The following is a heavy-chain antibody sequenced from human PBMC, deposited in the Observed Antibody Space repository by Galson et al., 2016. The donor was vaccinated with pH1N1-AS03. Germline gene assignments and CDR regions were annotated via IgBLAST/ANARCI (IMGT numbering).Heavy chain of an antibody. J-gene: IGHJ6*02. D-gene: IGHD2-2*01. V-gene: IGHV3-7*03. Sequence: SLRLSCAVSGFTFGSHWMSWVRQAPGKGLEWVANINKDGNEKYYVDSVKGRFAISRDNAKNSLYLQMNSLRAEDTAVYYCARDRTVVAASIIYYCGMDVWGQGTTVTVSS. CDR2: INKDGNEK. CDR3: ARDRTVVAASIIYYCGMDV. CDR1: GFTFGSHW.